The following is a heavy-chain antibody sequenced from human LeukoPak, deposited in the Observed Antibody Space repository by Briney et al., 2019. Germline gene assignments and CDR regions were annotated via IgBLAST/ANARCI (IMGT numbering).Heavy chain of an antibody. CDR1: GGSLSDYY. V-gene: IGHV4-34*01. Sequence: PSETLSLTCVVYGGSLSDYYWSWIRQSPGKGLEWIGEINHSGSTTYNPSLKSRVTISVDTPKNQFSLKLSSVTAADTAVYYCARDISAVTTGDYWGQGTLVTVSS. J-gene: IGHJ4*02. CDR2: INHSGST. CDR3: ARDISAVTTGDY. D-gene: IGHD4-17*01.